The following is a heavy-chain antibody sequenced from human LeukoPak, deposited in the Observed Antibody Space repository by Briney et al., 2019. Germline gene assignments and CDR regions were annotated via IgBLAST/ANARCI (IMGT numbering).Heavy chain of an antibody. V-gene: IGHV4-59*04. CDR2: IYYSGST. J-gene: IGHJ4*02. D-gene: IGHD1-26*01. CDR3: ASGRPLGFDY. Sequence: SETLSLTCTVSGGSISSYYWSWIRQPPGKGLEWIGYIYYSGSTYYNPSLKSRVTISVDTSKNQFSLKLSSVTAADTAVYYCASGRPLGFDYWGQGTLVTVSS. CDR1: GGSISSYY.